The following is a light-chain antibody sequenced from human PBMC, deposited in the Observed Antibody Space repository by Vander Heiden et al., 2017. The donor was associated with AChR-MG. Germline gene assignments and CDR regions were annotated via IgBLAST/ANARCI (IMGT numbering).Light chain of an antibody. CDR2: GAS. J-gene: IGKJ1*01. Sequence: EIVLTQSPGTLSLSPGERATLSCRASQSVSSNYLAWYQQKPGQAPRLVIFGASNRATGIPDRFSGSWSGTDFTLTISRLEPEDFAVYYCQQHGNSPWTFGQGTKVEVK. CDR1: QSVSSNY. CDR3: QQHGNSPWT. V-gene: IGKV3-20*01.